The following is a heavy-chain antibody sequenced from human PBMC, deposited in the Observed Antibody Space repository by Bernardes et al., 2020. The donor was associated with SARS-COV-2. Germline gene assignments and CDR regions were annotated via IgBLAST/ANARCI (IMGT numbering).Heavy chain of an antibody. Sequence: GSLRLSCAASGVTFSTYGMSWVRQTPGKGLEWVSGISGSGGRTYYADSVKGRFTISRDNSKNTLYLQMNSLTAEDTAVYYCAKLPFYDILTGYYWDYWGQGTRVTVSS. V-gene: IGHV3-23*01. CDR1: GVTFSTYG. D-gene: IGHD3-9*01. CDR3: AKLPFYDILTGYYWDY. CDR2: ISGSGGRT. J-gene: IGHJ4*02.